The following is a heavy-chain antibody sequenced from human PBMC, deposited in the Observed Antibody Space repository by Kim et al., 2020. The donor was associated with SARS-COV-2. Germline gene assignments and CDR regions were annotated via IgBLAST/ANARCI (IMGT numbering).Heavy chain of an antibody. Sequence: GGSLRLSCAASGFTFSSYAMHWVRQAPGKGLEWVAVISYDGSNKYYADSVKGRFTISRDNSKNTLYLQMNSLRAEDTAVYYCASLLLWFGESYNPIDYWGQGTLVTVSS. CDR1: GFTFSSYA. V-gene: IGHV3-30*04. J-gene: IGHJ4*02. CDR2: ISYDGSNK. CDR3: ASLLLWFGESYNPIDY. D-gene: IGHD3-10*01.